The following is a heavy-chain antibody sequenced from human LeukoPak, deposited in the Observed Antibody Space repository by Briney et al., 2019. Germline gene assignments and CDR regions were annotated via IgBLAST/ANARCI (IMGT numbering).Heavy chain of an antibody. CDR1: GFTFSTYS. V-gene: IGHV3-48*02. J-gene: IGHJ4*02. CDR3: ARVAEIQLWLRSAFDY. Sequence: WGSLRLSCAASGFTFSTYSMNWVRQAPGKGLEWVSFFSTGSSTIYYADSVKGRFTISRDNAKNSLYLQMNSLRDEDTAVYYCARVAEIQLWLRSAFDYWGQGTLVTVSS. CDR2: FSTGSSTI. D-gene: IGHD5-18*01.